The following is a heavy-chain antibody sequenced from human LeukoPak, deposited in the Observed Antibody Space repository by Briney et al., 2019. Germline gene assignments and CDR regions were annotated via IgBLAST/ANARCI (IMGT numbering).Heavy chain of an antibody. Sequence: PSETLSLTCTVSGGSIGNDGYYWNWLRQHPGRGLEWIAFIYYSGAASYNPSLKSRVTISVDTSTNQFSLKLTSVTAADTAVYFCARGRYYGFSGDYWGQGTLVTVSS. CDR1: GGSIGNDGYY. J-gene: IGHJ4*02. CDR2: IYYSGAA. V-gene: IGHV4-31*03. CDR3: ARGRYYGFSGDY. D-gene: IGHD3-10*01.